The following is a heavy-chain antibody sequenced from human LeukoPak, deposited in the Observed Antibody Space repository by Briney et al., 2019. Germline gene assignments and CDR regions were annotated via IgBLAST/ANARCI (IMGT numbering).Heavy chain of an antibody. D-gene: IGHD4-17*01. CDR2: IYPGDSDT. J-gene: IGHJ4*02. CDR1: GYSFTSYW. V-gene: IGHV5-51*01. CDR3: ARDYGDYLGPFDY. Sequence: NRGESLKISCKRSGYSFTSYWIGWVRQMPGKGLEWMGIIYPGDSDTRYSPSFQGQVTISADKSISTAYLQWSSLKASDTAMYYCARDYGDYLGPFDYWGQGTLVTVSS.